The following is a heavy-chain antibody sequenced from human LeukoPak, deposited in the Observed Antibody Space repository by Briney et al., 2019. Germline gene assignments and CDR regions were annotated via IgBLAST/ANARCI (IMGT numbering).Heavy chain of an antibody. Sequence: PGGSLRLSCAASGFTFSSYWMSWVRQAPGKGLEWVANIKQDGSEKYYVDSVKGRFTISRDNAKNSLYLQMNSLRAEDTAVYYCAKDYRYYYDNVGTSPFDYWGQGTLITVSS. V-gene: IGHV3-7*03. CDR1: GFTFSSYW. CDR2: IKQDGSEK. J-gene: IGHJ4*02. D-gene: IGHD3-22*01. CDR3: AKDYRYYYDNVGTSPFDY.